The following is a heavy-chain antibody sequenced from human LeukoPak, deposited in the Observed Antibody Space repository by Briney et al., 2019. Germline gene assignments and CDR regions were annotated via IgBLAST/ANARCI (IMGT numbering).Heavy chain of an antibody. Sequence: GGSLRLSCAASRFTFSSYAMHWVRQAPGKGLEWVAVISYDGSNKYYADSVKGRFTISRDNSKNTLYLQMNSLRAEDTAVYYCARAGYYYDSSGYYPPGGYFDYWGQGTLVTVSS. CDR2: ISYDGSNK. CDR1: RFTFSSYA. V-gene: IGHV3-30-3*01. CDR3: ARAGYYYDSSGYYPPGGYFDY. D-gene: IGHD3-22*01. J-gene: IGHJ4*02.